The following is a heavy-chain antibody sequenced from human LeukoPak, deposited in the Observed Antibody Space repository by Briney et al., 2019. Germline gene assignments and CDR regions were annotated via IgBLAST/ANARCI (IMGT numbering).Heavy chain of an antibody. J-gene: IGHJ6*02. CDR2: ITWNRDNI. D-gene: IGHD3-22*01. V-gene: IGHV3-9*01. CDR3: AKDLSSAITSALVLDV. Sequence: PGGSLRLSCTVSGFTFDDYAMHWVRHTPGKGLEWVAGITWNRDNIGYGDSVRGRFTISRDNVKNVLYLQMNSLRPEDTALYYCAKDLSSAITSALVLDVWAKGPRS. CDR1: GFTFDDYA.